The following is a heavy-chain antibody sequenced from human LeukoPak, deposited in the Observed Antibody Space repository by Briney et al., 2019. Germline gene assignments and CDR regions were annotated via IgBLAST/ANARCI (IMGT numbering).Heavy chain of an antibody. CDR3: ARDMSPLWSGYPGGFDY. D-gene: IGHD3-3*01. Sequence: PGGSLRLSCAASGFTFSSYWMHWVRQAPGKGLVWVSRINSDGSSTSYADSVKGRFTISRDNAKNTLYLQMNSLRAEDTAAYYCARDMSPLWSGYPGGFDYWGQGTLVTVSS. J-gene: IGHJ4*02. CDR1: GFTFSSYW. CDR2: INSDGSST. V-gene: IGHV3-74*01.